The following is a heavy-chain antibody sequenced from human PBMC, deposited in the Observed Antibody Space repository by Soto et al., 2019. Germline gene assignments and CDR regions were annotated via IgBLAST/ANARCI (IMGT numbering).Heavy chain of an antibody. CDR3: AKRSSSSTFDY. D-gene: IGHD6-6*01. Sequence: DSVKGRFPISRDNSKNTLYLQMNSLRAEDTAVYYCAKRSSSSTFDYWGQGTLVTVSS. V-gene: IGHV3-23*01. J-gene: IGHJ4*02.